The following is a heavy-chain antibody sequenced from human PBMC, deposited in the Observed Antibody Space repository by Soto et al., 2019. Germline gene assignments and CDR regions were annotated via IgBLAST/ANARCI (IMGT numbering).Heavy chain of an antibody. V-gene: IGHV3-74*03. Sequence: EVQLVESGGGLVQPGGSLILSCAASGFTFSNYWMVWVGQAPRKGLVWVSRIIGDGLYTTYADSVKGRFTISRDNAKNTVYLQRNSLRVEDTAVYYCARGILGSGTANDHWGQGTLVTVSS. CDR3: ARGILGSGTANDH. D-gene: IGHD3-10*01. CDR2: IIGDGLYT. CDR1: GFTFSNYW. J-gene: IGHJ4*02.